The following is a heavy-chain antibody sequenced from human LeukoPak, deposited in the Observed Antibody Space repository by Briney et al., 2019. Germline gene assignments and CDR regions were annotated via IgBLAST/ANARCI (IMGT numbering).Heavy chain of an antibody. V-gene: IGHV3-9*03. Sequence: PGGSLRLSCAASGFTFDNYAMHWVRQAPGKGLEWVSGISWNSGSIDYADSVKGRFTISRDNAKNSLYLQMNSLRPEDVAFYYCTRSTGWYNYFDYWGQGALVTVSS. CDR2: ISWNSGSI. CDR3: TRSTGWYNYFDY. J-gene: IGHJ4*02. CDR1: GFTFDNYA. D-gene: IGHD6-19*01.